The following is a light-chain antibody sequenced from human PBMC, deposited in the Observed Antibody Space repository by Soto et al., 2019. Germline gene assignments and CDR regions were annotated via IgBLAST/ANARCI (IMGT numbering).Light chain of an antibody. V-gene: IGKV3-20*01. CDR1: PSVRSNS. J-gene: IGKJ4*01. Sequence: EIVLTQSPDTLSLSPGSRATLSCRASPSVRSNSLAWYQQKPGQDPRFLIYDASRRATGIPDRFSGRGSGTDFTLTISRLEPEDCAVYYCQQYGSTPLTFGGGTKVDIK. CDR2: DAS. CDR3: QQYGSTPLT.